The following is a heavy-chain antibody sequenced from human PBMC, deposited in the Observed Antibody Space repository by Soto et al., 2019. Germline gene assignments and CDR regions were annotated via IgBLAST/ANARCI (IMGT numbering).Heavy chain of an antibody. Sequence: PSETLSLTCTVSGGSISSSSYYWGWIRQPPGKGLEWIGNFYYSGSTYYNPSLKSRVTISVDTSKNQFSLKLSSVTAADTAVYYCARDVVSEDSWYFDYWGQGTLVTVSS. D-gene: IGHD6-13*01. V-gene: IGHV4-39*02. CDR3: ARDVVSEDSWYFDY. CDR2: FYYSGST. CDR1: GGSISSSSYY. J-gene: IGHJ4*02.